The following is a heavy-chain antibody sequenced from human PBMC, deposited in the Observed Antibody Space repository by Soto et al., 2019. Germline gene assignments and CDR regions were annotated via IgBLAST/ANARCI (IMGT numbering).Heavy chain of an antibody. Sequence: QVQLQQWGAGLLKPSETLSLTCAVYGGSFSGYYWSWIRQPPGKGLEWIGEINHSGSTNYNPSLKSRVTISVDTSKNQFSLKLSSVTAADTAVYYCASSYSMDVWGQGTTVTVSS. CDR1: GGSFSGYY. J-gene: IGHJ6*02. CDR2: INHSGST. CDR3: ASSYSMDV. V-gene: IGHV4-34*01.